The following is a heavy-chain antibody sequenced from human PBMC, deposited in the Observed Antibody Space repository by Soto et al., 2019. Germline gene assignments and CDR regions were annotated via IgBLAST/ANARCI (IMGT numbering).Heavy chain of an antibody. CDR2: ISYDGSNK. CDR1: GFTFSSYA. V-gene: IGHV3-30-3*01. CDR3: AREDDTAMVN. Sequence: ESGGGVVQPGRSLRLSCAASGFTFSSYAMHWVRQAPGKGLEWVAVISYDGSNKYYADSVKGRFTISRDNSKNTLYLQMNSLRAEDTAVYYCAREDDTAMVNWGQGTLVTVSS. D-gene: IGHD5-18*01. J-gene: IGHJ4*02.